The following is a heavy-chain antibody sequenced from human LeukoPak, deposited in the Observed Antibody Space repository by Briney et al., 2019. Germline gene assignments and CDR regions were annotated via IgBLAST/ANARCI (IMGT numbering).Heavy chain of an antibody. CDR3: AGGASEYSSSGDFAC. CDR2: ISSSSSTI. Sequence: PGGSLRLSCAASGFTFSTYSMNWVHQAPGKGLEWVSYISSSSSTIYYADSVKGRFTISRDNAKNSLYLQMNSLSADDTAVYYCAGGASEYSSSGDFACWGQGTLVTVSS. V-gene: IGHV3-48*01. D-gene: IGHD6-6*01. J-gene: IGHJ4*02. CDR1: GFTFSTYS.